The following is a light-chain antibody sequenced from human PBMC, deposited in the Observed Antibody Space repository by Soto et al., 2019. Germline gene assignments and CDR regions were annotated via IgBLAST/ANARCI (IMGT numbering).Light chain of an antibody. CDR1: NSNIGAGYD. CDR3: QSYDSSLSGSV. CDR2: GNN. Sequence: QSVLTQPPSVSGAPGQRVTISCTGSNSNIGAGYDVHWYQQLPGTAPKVLIYGNNNRPSGVPDRFSGSKSGTSASLAITGLQAEDEADYYCQSYDSSLSGSVFGGGTKLTVL. V-gene: IGLV1-40*01. J-gene: IGLJ3*02.